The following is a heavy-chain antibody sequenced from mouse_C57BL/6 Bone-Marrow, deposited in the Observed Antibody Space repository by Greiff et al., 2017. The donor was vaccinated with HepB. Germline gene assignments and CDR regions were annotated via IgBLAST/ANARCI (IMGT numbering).Heavy chain of an antibody. V-gene: IGHV1-80*01. Sequence: QVQLQQSGAELVKPGASVKISCKASGYAFSSYWMNWVKQRPGKGLEWIGQIYPGDGDTNYNGKFKGKATLTADKSSSTAYMQLSSLTSEDSAVYFCARGLLRGIYAMDYWGQGTSVTVSS. CDR3: ARGLLRGIYAMDY. D-gene: IGHD1-1*01. CDR1: GYAFSSYW. J-gene: IGHJ4*01. CDR2: IYPGDGDT.